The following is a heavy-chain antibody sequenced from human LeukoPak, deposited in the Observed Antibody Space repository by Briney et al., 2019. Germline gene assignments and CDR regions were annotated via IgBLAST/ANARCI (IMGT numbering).Heavy chain of an antibody. CDR1: GYSISTGYY. CDR3: ARVRQWHRWFDP. V-gene: IGHV4-34*01. D-gene: IGHD6-19*01. Sequence: PSETLSLTCTVSGYSISTGYYWSWIRQPPGKGLEWIGEINHSGSTNYNPSLKSRVTISVDTSKNQFSLKLSSVTAADTAVYYCARVRQWHRWFDPWGQGTLVTVSS. J-gene: IGHJ5*02. CDR2: INHSGST.